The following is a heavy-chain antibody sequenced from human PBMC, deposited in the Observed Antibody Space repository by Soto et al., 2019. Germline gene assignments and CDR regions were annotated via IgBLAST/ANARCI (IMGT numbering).Heavy chain of an antibody. V-gene: IGHV4-61*08. CDR3: AGSGYSYGYSYYYYGMDV. CDR1: DGSIRSGDYY. Sequence: SEPLSLTYTVSDGSIRSGDYYCIRKHQPPGKGLEWIGYIYYSGSTNYNPSLKSRVTISVDTSKNQFSLKLSSVTAADTAVYYCAGSGYSYGYSYYYYGMDVWGQGTTVTVSS. D-gene: IGHD5-18*01. J-gene: IGHJ6*02. CDR2: IYYSGST.